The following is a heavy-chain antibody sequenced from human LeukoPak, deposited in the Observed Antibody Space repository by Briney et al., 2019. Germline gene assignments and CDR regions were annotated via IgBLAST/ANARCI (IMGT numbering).Heavy chain of an antibody. V-gene: IGHV1-69*01. CDR3: ARGDGYNYHAFDI. J-gene: IGHJ3*02. D-gene: IGHD5-24*01. CDR1: GGTFSSYA. Sequence: SVKVSCKASGGTFSSYAISWVRQAPGQGLEWMGGIIPIFGTANYAQKFQGRVTITADESTSTAYMEPSSLRSEDTAVYYCARGDGYNYHAFDIWGQGTMVTVSS. CDR2: IIPIFGTA.